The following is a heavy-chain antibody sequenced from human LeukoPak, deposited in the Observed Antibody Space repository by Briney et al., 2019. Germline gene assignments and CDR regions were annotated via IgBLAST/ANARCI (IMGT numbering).Heavy chain of an antibody. CDR3: ARARSIAVAVGQVRYYHSMDV. D-gene: IGHD6-19*01. Sequence: ASVKVSCNASGYTFTGYYMHCVRQAPGQGLEWMGRINPNSGGTNYAQKFQGRVTMTRYTSTSTAYMELSRLRSDDTAVYYCARARSIAVAVGQVRYYHSMDVWGKGTTVTVSS. CDR2: INPNSGGT. CDR1: GYTFTGYY. J-gene: IGHJ6*03. V-gene: IGHV1-2*06.